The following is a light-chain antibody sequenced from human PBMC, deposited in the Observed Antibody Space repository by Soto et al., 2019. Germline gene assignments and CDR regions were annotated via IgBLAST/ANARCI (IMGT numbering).Light chain of an antibody. CDR1: QNVNSN. J-gene: IGKJ1*01. Sequence: EIVMTQSPATLSVSPGERTNLSCRASQNVNSNLAWYQQKPGQAPRLLIYGATTKATGIPTRFSGSGSGTEFTLTISSLQSEDFAVYYCQQYNNWPPKTFGQGTKV. CDR3: QQYNNWPPKT. V-gene: IGKV3-15*01. CDR2: GAT.